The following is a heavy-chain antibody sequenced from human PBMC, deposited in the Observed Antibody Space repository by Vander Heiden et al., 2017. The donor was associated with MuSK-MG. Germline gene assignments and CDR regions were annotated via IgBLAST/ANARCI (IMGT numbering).Heavy chain of an antibody. CDR2: FDPGDGET. V-gene: IGHV1-24*01. Sequence: QVQLVQSGAEVKKPGASVKVSCKVSGYTLTELSMHWVRQAPGKGLEWMGGFDPGDGETIYAQKFQGRVTMTEDTSTDTAYMELSSLRSEDTAVYYCATEVSLPYSSGWYVGFDYWGQGTLVTVSS. CDR1: GYTLTELS. J-gene: IGHJ4*02. CDR3: ATEVSLPYSSGWYVGFDY. D-gene: IGHD6-19*01.